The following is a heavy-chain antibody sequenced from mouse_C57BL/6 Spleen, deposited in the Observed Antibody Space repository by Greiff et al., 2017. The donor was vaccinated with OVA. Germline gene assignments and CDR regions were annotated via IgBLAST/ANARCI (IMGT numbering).Heavy chain of an antibody. Sequence: EVQLQESGPELVKPGASVKISCKASGYSFTGYYMNWVKQSPEKSLEWIGESNPSTGGTTYNQKFKAKATLTVDKSSSTAYMQLKSLTSEDSAVYYCARSRDGYYAYWGQGTTLTVSS. V-gene: IGHV1-42*01. CDR1: GYSFTGYY. D-gene: IGHD2-3*01. CDR3: ARSRDGYYAY. J-gene: IGHJ2*01. CDR2: SNPSTGGT.